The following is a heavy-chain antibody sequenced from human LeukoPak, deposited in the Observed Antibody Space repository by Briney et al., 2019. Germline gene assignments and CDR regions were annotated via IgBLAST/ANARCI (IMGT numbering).Heavy chain of an antibody. CDR2: IYTDGRT. D-gene: IGHD2-2*01. CDR1: GFSVSSSH. Sequence: GGSLRLSRAPSGFSVSSSHLTWVRQAPGEGLEWVSLIYTDGRTYYADSVRGRFTISRDNSKHTLYLQMNSLRVEDTAVFYCVRPKHSSTSWLHYGMDVWGQGTTVIVSS. V-gene: IGHV3-66*04. J-gene: IGHJ6*02. CDR3: VRPKHSSTSWLHYGMDV.